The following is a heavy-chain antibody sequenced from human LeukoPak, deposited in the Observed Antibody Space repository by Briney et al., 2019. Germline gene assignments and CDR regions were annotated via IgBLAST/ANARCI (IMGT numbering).Heavy chain of an antibody. CDR1: GGPLSGYY. Sequence: SDPLSLICAVYGGPLSGYYWRWIRQPPAKGLEWIGEINLSGSTNYNPSLKSRVTISVDTSKNQYSLKLSSVTAADTAVYYCENCPGSGYQAWFDPWGQGTLVTVSS. D-gene: IGHD5-12*01. CDR2: INLSGST. J-gene: IGHJ5*02. V-gene: IGHV4-34*01. CDR3: ENCPGSGYQAWFDP.